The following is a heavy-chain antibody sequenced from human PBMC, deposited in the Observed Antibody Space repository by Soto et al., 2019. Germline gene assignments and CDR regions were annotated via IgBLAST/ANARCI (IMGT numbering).Heavy chain of an antibody. J-gene: IGHJ4*02. D-gene: IGHD6-19*01. Sequence: EVQLLESGGGLVQPGGSLRLSCAASGFTFSSYAMSWVRQAPGKGLEWVAAISGSGGSTYYADSVKGRFTISRDNSKNPLYLQMNSLRAEDTAVYYCAKGPRQQWLNFDYWGQGTLVTVSS. CDR2: ISGSGGST. CDR3: AKGPRQQWLNFDY. CDR1: GFTFSSYA. V-gene: IGHV3-23*01.